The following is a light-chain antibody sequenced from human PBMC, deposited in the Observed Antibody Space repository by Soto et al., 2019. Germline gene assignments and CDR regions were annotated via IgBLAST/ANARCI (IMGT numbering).Light chain of an antibody. CDR1: QSVSSNY. CDR3: QQHAGSPWT. Sequence: EIVLTQSPGTLSLSPGERATLSCRASQSVSSNYLAWYQQTPGQAPRLLVYGASIRATGIPDRFSGSGSGTDLTLTISRVEPEDFAVYYCQQHAGSPWTLGQGTKVDIK. V-gene: IGKV3-20*01. CDR2: GAS. J-gene: IGKJ1*01.